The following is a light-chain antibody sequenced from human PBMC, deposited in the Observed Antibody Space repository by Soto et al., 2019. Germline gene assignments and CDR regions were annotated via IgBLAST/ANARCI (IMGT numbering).Light chain of an antibody. CDR3: QQYDNWPRT. V-gene: IGKV3-15*01. CDR2: GAS. J-gene: IGKJ3*01. CDR1: QSIGSN. Sequence: EIVMTQSPATLSVSPGERATLSCRASQSIGSNLAWYRQIPGQAPRLLIYGASTRATGIPARFSGSGSGTEFTLTISSLQSEVFAVYYCQQYDNWPRTFGPGTKVNIK.